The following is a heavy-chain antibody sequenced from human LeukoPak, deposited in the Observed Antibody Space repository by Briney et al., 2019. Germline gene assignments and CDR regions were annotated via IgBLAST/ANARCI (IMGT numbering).Heavy chain of an antibody. D-gene: IGHD6-13*01. CDR3: ARSRSSSWWFAFDI. CDR2: IHYSGST. Sequence: SETLSLTCTVSGGSITSYYWSWVRQPPGKGLEWIGYIHYSGSTNYNPSLKSRVTISVDTSKNQFSLKLSSVTAADTAVYYCARSRSSSWWFAFDIWGQGTMVTVSS. J-gene: IGHJ3*02. V-gene: IGHV4-59*01. CDR1: GGSITSYY.